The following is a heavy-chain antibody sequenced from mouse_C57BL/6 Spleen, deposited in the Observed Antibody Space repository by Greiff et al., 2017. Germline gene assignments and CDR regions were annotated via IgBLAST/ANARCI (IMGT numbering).Heavy chain of an antibody. CDR3: ARERDSAMDY. CDR2: INPGSGGT. J-gene: IGHJ4*01. CDR1: GYAFTNYL. Sequence: QVQLQQSGAELVRPGTSVKVSCKASGYAFTNYLIEWVKQRPGQGLEWIGVINPGSGGTNYNEKFKGKATLTADKSSSTADMQLSSLTSEDSAVYFCARERDSAMDYWGQGTSVTVSS. V-gene: IGHV1-54*01.